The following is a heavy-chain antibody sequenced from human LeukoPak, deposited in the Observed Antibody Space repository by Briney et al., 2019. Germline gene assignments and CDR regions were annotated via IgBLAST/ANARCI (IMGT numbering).Heavy chain of an antibody. CDR3: AKEWSGIYIGGY. D-gene: IGHD3-3*01. CDR2: IRYDGSNK. V-gene: IGHV3-30*02. J-gene: IGHJ4*02. CDR1: GFTFSSYG. Sequence: GGSLRLSCAASGFTFSSYGMHWVRQAPSKGLEWVAFIRYDGSNKYYADSVKGRFTISRDNSKNTLYLQMNSLRAEDTAVYYCAKEWSGIYIGGYWGQGTLVTVSS.